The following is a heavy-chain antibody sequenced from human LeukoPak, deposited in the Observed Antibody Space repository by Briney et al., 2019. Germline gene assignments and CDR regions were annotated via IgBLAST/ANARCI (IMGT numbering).Heavy chain of an antibody. CDR3: TREEEALLLWFGGDY. V-gene: IGHV3-49*02. Sequence: GRFTISRDDSKSIAYLQMNSLKTEDTAVYYCTREEEALLLWFGGDYWGQGTLVTVSS. J-gene: IGHJ4*02. D-gene: IGHD3-10*01.